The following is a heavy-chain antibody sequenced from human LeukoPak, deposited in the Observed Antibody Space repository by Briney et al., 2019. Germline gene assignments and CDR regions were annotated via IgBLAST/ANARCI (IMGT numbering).Heavy chain of an antibody. CDR2: IRSKANSYAT. CDR1: GFTFSGSA. J-gene: IGHJ4*02. V-gene: IGHV3-73*01. CDR3: TRLFAYSDYFDY. D-gene: IGHD2-15*01. Sequence: GGSLRLSCAASGFTFSGSAMHWVRQASGKGLEWVGRIRSKANSYATAYAASVEGRFTISRDDSKSTAYLQMNSLKTEDTAVYYCTRLFAYSDYFDYWGQGTLVTVSS.